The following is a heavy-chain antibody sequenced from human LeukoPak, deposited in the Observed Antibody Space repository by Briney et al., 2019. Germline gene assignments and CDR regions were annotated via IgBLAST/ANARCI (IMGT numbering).Heavy chain of an antibody. CDR2: ISYDGSNK. CDR1: GFTFSSYG. J-gene: IGHJ4*02. CDR3: AKDYGDYYFDY. Sequence: GGSLRLSCAASGFTFSSYGMHWVRQAPGKGLEWVAVISYDGSNKYYADSVKGRFTISRDNSKNTLYLQMNSLRAEDTAVYYCAKDYGDYYFDYWGQGTLVTVSP. D-gene: IGHD4-17*01. V-gene: IGHV3-30*18.